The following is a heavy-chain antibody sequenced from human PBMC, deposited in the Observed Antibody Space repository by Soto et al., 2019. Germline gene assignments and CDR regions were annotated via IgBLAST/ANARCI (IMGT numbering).Heavy chain of an antibody. CDR3: ARDFQYSSSLYYAFDI. CDR1: GFTFSSYS. CDR2: ISSSSSYI. Sequence: PGGSISISCAASGFTFSSYSMDWVRQAPGKGLEWVSSISSSSSYIYYADSVKGRFTISRDNAKNSLYLQMNSLRAEDTAVYYCARDFQYSSSLYYAFDIWGQGTMVTVSS. D-gene: IGHD6-13*01. J-gene: IGHJ3*02. V-gene: IGHV3-21*01.